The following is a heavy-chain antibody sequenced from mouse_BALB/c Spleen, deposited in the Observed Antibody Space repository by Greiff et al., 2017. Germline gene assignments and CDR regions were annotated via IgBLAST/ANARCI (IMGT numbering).Heavy chain of an antibody. CDR2: IHYSGST. J-gene: IGHJ2*01. V-gene: IGHV3-1*02. Sequence: EVKLQESGPDLVKPSQSLSLTCTASGYSITSGYSWYLIRQPPGNKMEWMSFIHYSGSTNYNPSLKSRISITRDTSKNQFFLQLNSVTTEDTATYYCARGEETDYWGQGTTVTVSA. CDR3: ARGEETDY. CDR1: GYSITSGYS.